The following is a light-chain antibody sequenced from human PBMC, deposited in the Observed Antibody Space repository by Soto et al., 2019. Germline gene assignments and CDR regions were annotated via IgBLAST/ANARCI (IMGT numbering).Light chain of an antibody. J-gene: IGLJ1*01. Sequence: QSALTQPASVSGSPGQSTTISCTGTSSDVGGYNSVSWYQQYPGKAPKLMIYDVRNRPSGVSNRFSGSKSGNTASLTISGLQAEDEADYYCSSYTRSSTLYVFGTGTKVTVL. CDR1: SSDVGGYNS. V-gene: IGLV2-14*01. CDR2: DVR. CDR3: SSYTRSSTLYV.